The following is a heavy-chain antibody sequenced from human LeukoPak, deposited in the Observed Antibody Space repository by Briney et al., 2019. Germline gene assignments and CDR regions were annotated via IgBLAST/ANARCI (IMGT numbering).Heavy chain of an antibody. V-gene: IGHV4-59*01. CDR1: GGSISSYY. J-gene: IGHJ4*02. D-gene: IGHD6-13*01. CDR3: AKPISAASGTDFDY. CDR2: IYYSGST. Sequence: PSETLSLTCTVSGGSISSYYWSWIRQPPGKGLEWIGYIYYSGSTNYNPSLKSRVTISVDTSKNQFSLKLSSVTAADTAVYYCAKPISAASGTDFDYWGQGTLVTVSS.